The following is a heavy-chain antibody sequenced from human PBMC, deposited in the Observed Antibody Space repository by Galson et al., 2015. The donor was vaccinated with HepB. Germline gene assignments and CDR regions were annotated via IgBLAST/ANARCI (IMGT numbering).Heavy chain of an antibody. Sequence: SLRLSCAASGFTFSSYGMHWVRQAPGKGLEWVAVISYDGSNKYYADSVKGRFTISRDNSKNTLYLQMNSLRAEDTAVYYCAKDKTGWIQLFDYWGQGTLVTVSS. CDR2: ISYDGSNK. J-gene: IGHJ4*02. V-gene: IGHV3-30*18. D-gene: IGHD5-18*01. CDR1: GFTFSSYG. CDR3: AKDKTGWIQLFDY.